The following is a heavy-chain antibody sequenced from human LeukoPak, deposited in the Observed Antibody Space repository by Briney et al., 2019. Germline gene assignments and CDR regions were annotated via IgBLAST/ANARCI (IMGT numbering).Heavy chain of an antibody. CDR2: ISDDGSTT. D-gene: IGHD2-21*02. CDR3: AKYIVVVTAIDYFDY. Sequence: GGSLRLSCAASGFTLRTYWMHWVRQAPGKGLVWVSRISDDGSTTTYADSGKGRFTISRDNSKNTLYLQMNSLRAEDTAVYYCAKYIVVVTAIDYFDYWGQGTLVTVSS. CDR1: GFTLRTYW. J-gene: IGHJ4*02. V-gene: IGHV3-74*01.